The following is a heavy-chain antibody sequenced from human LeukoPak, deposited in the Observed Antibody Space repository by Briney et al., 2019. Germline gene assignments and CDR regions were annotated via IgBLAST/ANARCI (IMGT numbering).Heavy chain of an antibody. D-gene: IGHD3-10*01. CDR3: AKDIAYYYGSGSSGVDC. CDR1: GFTFDDYA. J-gene: IGHJ4*02. Sequence: GGSLRLSCAASGFTFDDYAMHRVRQAPGKGLEWVSGISWNSGSIGYADSVKGRFTISRDNAKNSLYLQMNSLRAEDTALYYCAKDIAYYYGSGSSGVDCWGQGTLVTVSS. V-gene: IGHV3-9*01. CDR2: ISWNSGSI.